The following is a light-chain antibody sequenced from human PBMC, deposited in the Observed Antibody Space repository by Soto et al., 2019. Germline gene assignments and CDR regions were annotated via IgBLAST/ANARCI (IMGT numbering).Light chain of an antibody. CDR2: EFS. V-gene: IGLV2-8*01. Sequence: QSVLTQPPSASGSPGQSVTISCTGTRSDVGGYNYVSWYQQHPGKAPKLMIYEFSKRPSGVPDRFSGSKSGNTASLTVSGLQVEDEADYYCSSFEASNNLLFGGGTKVTVL. CDR1: RSDVGGYNY. CDR3: SSFEASNNLL. J-gene: IGLJ2*01.